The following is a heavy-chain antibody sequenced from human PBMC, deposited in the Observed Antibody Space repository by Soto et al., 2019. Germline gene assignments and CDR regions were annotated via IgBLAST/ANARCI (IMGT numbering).Heavy chain of an antibody. J-gene: IGHJ4*02. CDR2: INHSGST. V-gene: IGHV4-34*01. CDR3: ARVGDSGSYPTFDY. CDR1: GGSFSGYY. D-gene: IGHD1-26*01. Sequence: SETLSLTCAVYGGSFSGYYWSWIRQPPGKGLEWIGEINHSGSTNYNTSLKSRVTISVDTSKNQFSLKLSSVTAADTALYYCARVGDSGSYPTFDYWGQGTLVTVSS.